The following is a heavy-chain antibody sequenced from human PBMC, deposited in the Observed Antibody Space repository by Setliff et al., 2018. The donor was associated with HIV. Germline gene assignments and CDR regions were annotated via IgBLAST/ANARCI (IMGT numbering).Heavy chain of an antibody. CDR1: NASFSDYY. D-gene: IGHD1-26*01. Sequence: PSETLSLTCAVYNASFSDYYRGWIRQAPGKGLEWIGEINQSGTTDYKPSLKSRVTISVDKSKKQLSLKLTSVTAADTAVYYCARGRQIGVEGAAAFDIWGQGTVVTVSS. CDR3: ARGRQIGVEGAAAFDI. J-gene: IGHJ3*02. V-gene: IGHV4-34*01. CDR2: INQSGTT.